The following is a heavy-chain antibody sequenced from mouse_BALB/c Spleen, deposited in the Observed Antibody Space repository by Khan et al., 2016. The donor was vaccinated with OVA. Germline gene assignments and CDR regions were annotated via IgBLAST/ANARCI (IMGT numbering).Heavy chain of an antibody. V-gene: IGHV1-7*01. CDR2: INPSTGYT. CDR3: VNHGSSSDWFTY. Sequence: QVQLKESGAELAKPGASVKMSCKASGYTFTSYWMHWVKQRPGQGLEWIGYINPSTGYTEYNQKFKDKATLTADKSSSTAYMQLSSLTSEDSAVYYCVNHGSSSDWFTYWGQGTLVTVSA. D-gene: IGHD1-1*01. J-gene: IGHJ3*01. CDR1: GYTFTSYW.